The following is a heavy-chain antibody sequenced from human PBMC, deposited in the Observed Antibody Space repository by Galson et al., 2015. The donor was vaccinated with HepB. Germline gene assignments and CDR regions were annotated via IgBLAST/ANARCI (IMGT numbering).Heavy chain of an antibody. CDR3: TTGKKDIVVVPATTHAFDI. CDR2: IKSKTDGGTT. V-gene: IGHV3-15*01. CDR1: GFTFSNAW. J-gene: IGHJ3*02. D-gene: IGHD2-2*01. Sequence: SLRLSCAASGFTFSNAWMSWVRQAPGKGLEWVGRIKSKTDGGTTDYAAPVKGRFTISRDDSKNTLYLQMNSLKTEDTAMYYCTTGKKDIVVVPATTHAFDIWGQGTMVTVSS.